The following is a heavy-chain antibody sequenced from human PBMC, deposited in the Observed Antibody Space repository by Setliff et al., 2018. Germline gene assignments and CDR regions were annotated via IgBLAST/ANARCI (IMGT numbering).Heavy chain of an antibody. CDR3: ARNPASGAYYSSRPFHFDY. CDR1: GGSISSYS. D-gene: IGHD3-22*01. J-gene: IGHJ4*02. CDR2: LYTSGST. V-gene: IGHV4-4*08. Sequence: SETLSLTCNVSGGSISSYSWSWIRQPPGKRLEYIGFLYTSGSTNYNPSLKSRVTMSVDTSKNQLSLKLTFVTAADTAIYYCARNPASGAYYSSRPFHFDYWGQGALVTVS.